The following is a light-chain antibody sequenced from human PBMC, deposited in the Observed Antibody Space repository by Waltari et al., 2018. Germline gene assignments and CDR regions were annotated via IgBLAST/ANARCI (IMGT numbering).Light chain of an antibody. CDR1: SSDVGTYDY. V-gene: IGLV2-14*03. CDR3: SSYTTSSTVYV. J-gene: IGLJ1*01. Sequence: VSGSPGQSITISCTGTSSDVGTYDYVSWYQQHPGKAPKLMIYDVTKRPSGIANRFSGSKSGNTASLTISGLQAEDEADYYCSSYTTSSTVYVFGTGTKVTVL. CDR2: DVT.